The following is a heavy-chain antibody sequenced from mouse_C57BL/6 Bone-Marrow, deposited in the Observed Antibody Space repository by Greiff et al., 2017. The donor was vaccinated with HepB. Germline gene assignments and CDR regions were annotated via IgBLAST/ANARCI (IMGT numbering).Heavy chain of an antibody. V-gene: IGHV1-26*01. Sequence: VQLQQSGPELVKPGASVKISCKASGYTFTDYYMNWVKQSHGKSLEWIGDINPNNGGTSYNQKFKGKVTLTVDNSSSTAYMELRSLTSEDSTVYYYASSGYYDYWGQGTTLTVSS. D-gene: IGHD2-3*01. J-gene: IGHJ2*01. CDR2: INPNNGGT. CDR3: ASSGYYDY. CDR1: GYTFTDYY.